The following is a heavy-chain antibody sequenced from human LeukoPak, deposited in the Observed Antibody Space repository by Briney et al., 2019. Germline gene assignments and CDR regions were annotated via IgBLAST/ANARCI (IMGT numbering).Heavy chain of an antibody. Sequence: SETLSLTCTVSGGSISSGSYYWSWIRQPPGKGLEWIGYIYYSGSTNYNPSLKSRVTISVDTSKNQFSLKLSSVTAADTAVYYCARGPFSSSSEAAFDYWGQGTLVTVSS. J-gene: IGHJ4*02. CDR2: IYYSGST. CDR3: ARGPFSSSSEAAFDY. V-gene: IGHV4-61*01. D-gene: IGHD6-6*01. CDR1: GGSISSGSYY.